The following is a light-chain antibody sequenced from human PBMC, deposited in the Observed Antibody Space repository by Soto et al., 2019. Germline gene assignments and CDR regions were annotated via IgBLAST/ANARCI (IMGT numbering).Light chain of an antibody. Sequence: ESLLTQSPGTLSLSPGERATLSCRASQTVNSRHLNWYQHKPGQAPRLLIYGASIRAAGIPDRFSGSRSGADFSLTITRLEPEDSAVYYCQQFDGSRPACTFGQGTKLEI. CDR2: GAS. CDR1: QTVNSRH. CDR3: QQFDGSRPACT. V-gene: IGKV3-20*01. J-gene: IGKJ2*02.